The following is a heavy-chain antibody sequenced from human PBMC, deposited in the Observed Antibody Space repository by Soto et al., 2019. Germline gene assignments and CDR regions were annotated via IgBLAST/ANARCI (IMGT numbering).Heavy chain of an antibody. CDR1: GYTFTGYY. J-gene: IGHJ6*02. V-gene: IGHV1-2*06. CDR3: AIRGDYDFWSGYSYYYGMDV. Sequence: ASVKVSCKASGYTFTGYYMHWVRQAPGQGLEWMGRINPNSGGTNYAQKFQGRVTMTRDTSISTAYMELSRLRSDDTAVYYCAIRGDYDFWSGYSYYYGMDVWGQGTTVTVSS. D-gene: IGHD3-3*01. CDR2: INPNSGGT.